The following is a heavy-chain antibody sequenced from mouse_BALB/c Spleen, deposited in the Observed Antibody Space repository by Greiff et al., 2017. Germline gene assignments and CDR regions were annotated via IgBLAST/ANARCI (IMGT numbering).Heavy chain of an antibody. D-gene: IGHD1-1*01. CDR2: ISSGGSYT. J-gene: IGHJ3*01. V-gene: IGHV5-6*02. Sequence: EVMLVESGGDLVKPGGSLKLSCAASGFTFSSYGMSWVRQTPDKRLEWVATISSGGSYTYYPDSVKGRFTISRDNAKNTLYLQMSSLKSEDTAMYYCARRPFITTVVEGFAYWGQGTLVTVSA. CDR1: GFTFSSYG. CDR3: ARRPFITTVVEGFAY.